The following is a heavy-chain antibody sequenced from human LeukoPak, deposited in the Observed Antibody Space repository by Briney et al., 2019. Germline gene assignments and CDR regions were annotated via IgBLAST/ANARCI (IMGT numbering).Heavy chain of an antibody. D-gene: IGHD6-13*01. J-gene: IGHJ5*02. CDR1: GGSFSGYY. Sequence: PSETLSLTCAVYGGSFSGYYWSWIRQPAGKGLEWIGRIYSSGSTNYNPSLKSRVTISVDTSKNQFSLKLSSVTAADTAVYYCARAGLGIATKFDPWGQGTLVTVSS. V-gene: IGHV4-59*10. CDR2: IYSSGST. CDR3: ARAGLGIATKFDP.